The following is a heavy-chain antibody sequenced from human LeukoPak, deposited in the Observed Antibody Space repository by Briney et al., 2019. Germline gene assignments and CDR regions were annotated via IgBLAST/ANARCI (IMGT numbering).Heavy chain of an antibody. J-gene: IGHJ4*02. CDR3: ARFQRHKGFDY. D-gene: IGHD2-2*01. CDR2: INTNTGNP. Sequence: GASVKVSCKASGYTFTNYAMNWVRQAPGQGLEWMGWINTNTGNPTYAQGFTGRFVFSLDTSVSTAYLQISSLKAEDTAFYYCARFQRHKGFDYWGQGTLVTVPS. CDR1: GYTFTNYA. V-gene: IGHV7-4-1*02.